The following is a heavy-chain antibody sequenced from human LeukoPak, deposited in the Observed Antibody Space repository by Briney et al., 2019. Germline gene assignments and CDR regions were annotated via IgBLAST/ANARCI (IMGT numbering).Heavy chain of an antibody. V-gene: IGHV3-9*01. D-gene: IGHD6-19*01. Sequence: GGSLRLSCEASGFIFDDYAMHWVRQVPGKGLEWVSGISWKSDSMRYADSVKGRFTVSRDNAKNSLYLQMNSLRAEDTALYYCAKDIKVAVAGEFDYWGQGTLVTVSS. CDR1: GFIFDDYA. J-gene: IGHJ4*02. CDR2: ISWKSDSM. CDR3: AKDIKVAVAGEFDY.